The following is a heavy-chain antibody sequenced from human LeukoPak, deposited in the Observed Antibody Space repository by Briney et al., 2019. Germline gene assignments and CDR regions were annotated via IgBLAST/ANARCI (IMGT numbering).Heavy chain of an antibody. CDR3: ARGRGGGFLEWLLPDY. V-gene: IGHV1-2*02. Sequence: ASVKASFKASGYAFTVYYMHWVRQAPGQGLEWMGWINPNSGGTNYAQKFQGRVTMTRDTSISTAYMELSRLRSDDTAVYYCARGRGGGFLEWLLPDYWGQGNLVTVSS. J-gene: IGHJ4*02. CDR2: INPNSGGT. D-gene: IGHD3-3*01. CDR1: GYAFTVYY.